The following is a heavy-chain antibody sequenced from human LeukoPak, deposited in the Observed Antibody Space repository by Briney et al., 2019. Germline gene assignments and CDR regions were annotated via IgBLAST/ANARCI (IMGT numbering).Heavy chain of an antibody. CDR1: GFTFSSYA. Sequence: GSLRLSCAASGFTFSSYAMSWVRRPLGKGLEWIGEINHSGSTNYNPSLKSRVTISVDTSKNQFSLKLSSVTAADTAVYYCARGGYCSSTSCYLYYYYGMDVWGQGTTVTVSS. CDR3: ARGGYCSSTSCYLYYYYGMDV. CDR2: INHSGST. V-gene: IGHV4-34*01. J-gene: IGHJ6*02. D-gene: IGHD2-2*03.